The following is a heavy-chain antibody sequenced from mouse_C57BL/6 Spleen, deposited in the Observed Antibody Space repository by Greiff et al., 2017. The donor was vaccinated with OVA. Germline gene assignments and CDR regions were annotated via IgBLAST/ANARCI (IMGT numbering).Heavy chain of an antibody. CDR3: AITTVGMDY. CDR2: IDPSDSYT. D-gene: IGHD1-1*01. V-gene: IGHV1-50*01. CDR1: GYTFTSYW. Sequence: VQLQQPGAELVKPGASVKLSCKASGYTFTSYWMPWVKQRPGQGLEWIGEIDPSDSYTNYNQKFKGKATLTVDTSSSTAYMQLSSLTSEDSAVYYCAITTVGMDYWGQGTSVTVSS. J-gene: IGHJ4*01.